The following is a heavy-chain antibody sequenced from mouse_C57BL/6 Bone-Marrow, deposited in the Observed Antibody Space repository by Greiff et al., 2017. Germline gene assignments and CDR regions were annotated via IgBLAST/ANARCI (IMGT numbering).Heavy chain of an antibody. CDR2: ISDGGSYT. D-gene: IGHD6-1*01. Sequence: DVMLVESGGGLVKPGGSLKLSCAASGFTFSSYAMSWVRQTPEKRLEWVATISDGGSYTYYPDNVKGRFTISRDNAKNNLYLQMSHLKSEDTAMYYCARDSPLYAMDYWGQGTSVTVSS. CDR1: GFTFSSYA. V-gene: IGHV5-4*01. J-gene: IGHJ4*01. CDR3: ARDSPLYAMDY.